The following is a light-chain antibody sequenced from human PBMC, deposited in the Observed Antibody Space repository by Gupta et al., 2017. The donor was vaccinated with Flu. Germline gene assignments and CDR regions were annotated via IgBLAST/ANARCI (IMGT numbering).Light chain of an antibody. CDR2: RNN. CDR3: AAWDDSLSGPV. Sequence: QSVLTPPPSASGTPGQRVTISCSGSSSNIGSNYVYWYQQLPGTAPKLLIYRNNKRPSGVPDRFSGSKSGTSASLAISGLRSEDEADYYCAAWDDSLSGPVFGGGTKLTVL. J-gene: IGLJ2*01. V-gene: IGLV1-47*01. CDR1: SSNIGSNY.